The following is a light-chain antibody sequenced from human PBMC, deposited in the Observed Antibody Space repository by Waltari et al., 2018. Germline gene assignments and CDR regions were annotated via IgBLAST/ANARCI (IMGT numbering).Light chain of an antibody. J-gene: IGKJ1*01. CDR1: QSVADY. CDR2: DAS. V-gene: IGKV3-11*01. Sequence: EIVLTQSPVTLPLSPGERATLSCRASQSVADYLVWYQQRAGQAPRLLIYDASNRAAGIPDRFSGSGSGTDFTLTISSLEPEDFAVYYCQQRSKWPGTFGQGTKIEIK. CDR3: QQRSKWPGT.